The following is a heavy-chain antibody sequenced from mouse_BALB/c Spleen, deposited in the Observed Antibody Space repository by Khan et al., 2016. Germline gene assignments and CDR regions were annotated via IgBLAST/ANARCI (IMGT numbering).Heavy chain of an antibody. CDR3: ARDDQDYDAWFAS. Sequence: LVESGPGLVAPSQSGAITLKGSGWVGTNSGVHWVRQPPGKGLDWLGVIWAGGSTDYNSALMSRLSITKDNSQNQVFLKMNSLQTDDTAMYYCARDDQDYDAWFASWGQGTLVTVSA. CDR2: IWAGGST. J-gene: IGHJ3*01. D-gene: IGHD2-4*01. CDR1: GWVGTNSG. V-gene: IGHV2-9*02.